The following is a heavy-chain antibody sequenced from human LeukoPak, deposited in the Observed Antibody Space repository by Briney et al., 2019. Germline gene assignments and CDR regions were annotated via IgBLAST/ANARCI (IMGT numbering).Heavy chain of an antibody. D-gene: IGHD5-24*01. CDR3: ASSLEMATPIGDDAFDI. Sequence: SETLSLTCTVSGGSISSSSYYWGCIRQPPGKGLECIGSIYYSGSTYYNPSLKSRVTISVDTSKNQFSLKLSSVTAADTAVYYCASSLEMATPIGDDAFDIWGQGTMVTVSS. V-gene: IGHV4-39*07. J-gene: IGHJ3*02. CDR2: IYYSGST. CDR1: GGSISSSSYY.